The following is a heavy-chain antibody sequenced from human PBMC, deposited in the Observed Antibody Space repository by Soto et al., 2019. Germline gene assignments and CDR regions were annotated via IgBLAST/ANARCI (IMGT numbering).Heavy chain of an antibody. J-gene: IGHJ3*01. V-gene: IGHV3-30-3*01. Sequence: GGSLRLSCVASGSPFDVHWVRQAPGKGPEWVAHIVPDGRNQYWADSVKGRFTGSRDDAKNTVYLQMNSLRTEDTAVYYCARGPTHGAFDLWGQGTMVTVSS. CDR3: ARGPTHGAFDL. CDR2: IVPDGRNQ. CDR1: GSPFD.